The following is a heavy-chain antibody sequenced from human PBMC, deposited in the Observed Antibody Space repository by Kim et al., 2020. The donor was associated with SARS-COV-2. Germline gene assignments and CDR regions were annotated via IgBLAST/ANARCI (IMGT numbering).Heavy chain of an antibody. J-gene: IGHJ6*02. CDR2: INTNTGNP. D-gene: IGHD3-22*01. CDR3: ARLLRTSVSTSYYFHGMDV. V-gene: IGHV7-4-1*02. Sequence: ASVKVSCKASGYTFTKYSMSWVRQAPGQGLEWMGWINTNTGNPTYGQGFTGRSVFSLDTSFSTAYLQISSLKAEDTAVYYCARLLRTSVSTSYYFHGMDVWGQGTTVIVA. CDR1: GYTFTKYS.